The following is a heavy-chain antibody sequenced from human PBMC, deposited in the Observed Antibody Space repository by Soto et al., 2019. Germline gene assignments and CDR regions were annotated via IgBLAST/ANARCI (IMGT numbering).Heavy chain of an antibody. CDR3: TGGSSSWYYFDY. V-gene: IGHV4-39*01. CDR1: GGSISSSSYY. J-gene: IGHJ4*02. Sequence: SETLSLTCTVSGGSISSSSYYWGWIRQPPGKGLEWIGSIYYSGSTYYNPSLKSRVTISVDTSKNQFSLKLSSVTAADTAVYYCTGGSSSWYYFDYWGQGTLVTVSS. CDR2: IYYSGST. D-gene: IGHD6-13*01.